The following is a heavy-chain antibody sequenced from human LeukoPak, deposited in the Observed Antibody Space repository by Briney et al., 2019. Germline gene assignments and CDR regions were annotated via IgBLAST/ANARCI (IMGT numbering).Heavy chain of an antibody. CDR2: INPSGGST. D-gene: IGHD6-19*01. Sequence: ASVKVSCKASGYTFTSYYMHWVRQAPGQGLEWMGIINPSGGSTSYAQKFQGRVTMTRDTSTSTVYMELSSLRSEDTAVYYCAVSQGKQWLVQGWFDPWGQGTLVTVSS. J-gene: IGHJ5*02. V-gene: IGHV1-46*01. CDR3: AVSQGKQWLVQGWFDP. CDR1: GYTFTSYY.